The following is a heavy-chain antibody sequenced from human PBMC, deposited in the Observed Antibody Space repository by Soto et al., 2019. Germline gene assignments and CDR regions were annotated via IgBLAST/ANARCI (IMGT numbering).Heavy chain of an antibody. D-gene: IGHD4-17*01. CDR2: INGDGSNA. Sequence: EVQLVESGGGLVQPGGSLRLSCAASGFTFSDYWMHWVRQVPGKGLVWLSRINGDGSNANYADYVMGRFTISRDNDNNTLNLQMNSLRAEDTAVYYCVRSMTTLTIDWLDPWGQGTQVTVFS. J-gene: IGHJ5*02. CDR3: VRSMTTLTIDWLDP. CDR1: GFTFSDYW. V-gene: IGHV3-74*01.